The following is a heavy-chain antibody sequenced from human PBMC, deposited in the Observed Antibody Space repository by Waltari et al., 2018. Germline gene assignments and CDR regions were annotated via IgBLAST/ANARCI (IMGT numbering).Heavy chain of an antibody. J-gene: IGHJ4*02. CDR1: GFTFSCYD. D-gene: IGHD5-18*01. V-gene: IGHV3-33*01. CDR2: IWYDGRNK. CDR3: ARETELWFDY. Sequence: QVQLVESGGGVVQPGGSLKLSCAASGFTFSCYDSHWFRQGPGKGLEGVAGIWYDGRNKYYADSVKGRFTISRDNSKNTLYLQMNSLRAEDTAVYYCARETELWFDYWGQGTLVTVSS.